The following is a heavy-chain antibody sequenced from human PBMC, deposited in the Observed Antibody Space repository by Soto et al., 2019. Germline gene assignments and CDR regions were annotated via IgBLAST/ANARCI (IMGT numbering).Heavy chain of an antibody. J-gene: IGHJ4*02. CDR2: ISYDGSNK. V-gene: IGHV3-30*18. CDR3: AKDYEVGGIVGYPWYFDY. Sequence: GGSLRLSCAASGFTFSSYGMHWVRQAPGKGLEWVAVISYDGSNKYYADSVKGRFTISRDNSKNTLYLQMNSLRAEDTAVYYCAKDYEVGGIVGYPWYFDYWGQGTLVTVSS. CDR1: GFTFSSYG. D-gene: IGHD1-26*01.